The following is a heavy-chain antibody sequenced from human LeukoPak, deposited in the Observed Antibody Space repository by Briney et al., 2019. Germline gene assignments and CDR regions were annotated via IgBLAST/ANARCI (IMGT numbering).Heavy chain of an antibody. Sequence: GGSLRLSCAASGFTFSDYYMSWIRQAPGKGLEWVSYISSSGSTIYYADSVKGRFTISRDNAKNSLYLQMNSLRAEDTAVYYCASYYGSGSYLYYFDCWGQGTLVTVSS. D-gene: IGHD3-10*01. CDR3: ASYYGSGSYLYYFDC. V-gene: IGHV3-11*01. CDR2: ISSSGSTI. CDR1: GFTFSDYY. J-gene: IGHJ4*02.